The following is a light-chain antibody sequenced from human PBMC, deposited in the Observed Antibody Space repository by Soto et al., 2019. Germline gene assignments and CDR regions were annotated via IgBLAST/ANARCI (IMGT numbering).Light chain of an antibody. J-gene: IGKJ4*01. V-gene: IGKV1-9*01. Sequence: WTRSLSVLPATVGYGVSITRRASQAINTYLAWYQHKPGKAPNLLIYAASTLESGVPSRFSGSGSWTEFTLTVTGLQPQGFASAFCQHIDTFWLSFGGGTKVDIK. CDR2: AAS. CDR1: QAINTY. CDR3: QHIDTFWLS.